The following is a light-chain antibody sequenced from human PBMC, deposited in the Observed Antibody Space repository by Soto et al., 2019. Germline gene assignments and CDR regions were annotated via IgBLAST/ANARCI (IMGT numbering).Light chain of an antibody. V-gene: IGKV1-5*01. CDR1: QSISTW. CDR3: QQYYDFRT. CDR2: DAS. J-gene: IGKJ1*01. Sequence: DIQMTQSPSTLSATVGDRVTITCRASQSISTWLAWYQQKPGKAPKLLIYDASSLEVGVPSRFSGSGSRTEFTLTISSLQPDDYGTYYCQQYYDFRTFXQGTKV.